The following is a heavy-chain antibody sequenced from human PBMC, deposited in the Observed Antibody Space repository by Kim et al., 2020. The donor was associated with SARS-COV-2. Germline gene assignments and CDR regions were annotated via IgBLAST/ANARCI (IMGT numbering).Heavy chain of an antibody. CDR2: ISSSSSTI. Sequence: GGSLRLSCAASGFTFSSYSMNWVRQAPGKGLEWVSYISSSSSTIYYADSVKGRFTISRDNAKNSLYLQMNSLRAEDTAVYYCARDLRGLNGRYYYYYGMDVWGQGTTVTVSS. D-gene: IGHD1-1*01. J-gene: IGHJ6*02. CDR1: GFTFSSYS. CDR3: ARDLRGLNGRYYYYYGMDV. V-gene: IGHV3-48*04.